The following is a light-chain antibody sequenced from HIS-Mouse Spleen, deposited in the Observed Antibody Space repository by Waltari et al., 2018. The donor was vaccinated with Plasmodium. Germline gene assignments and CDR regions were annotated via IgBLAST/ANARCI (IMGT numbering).Light chain of an antibody. CDR1: SSDVGCYNY. Sequence: QSALTQPASVSGSPGQSITISCTGTSSDVGCYNYVSWYQQHPGKAPKPMIYDVSNRPSGVSNRFSGSKSGNTASLTISGLQAEDEADYYCSSYTSSSTLVVFGGGTKLTVL. J-gene: IGLJ2*01. CDR3: SSYTSSSTLVV. V-gene: IGLV2-14*03. CDR2: DVS.